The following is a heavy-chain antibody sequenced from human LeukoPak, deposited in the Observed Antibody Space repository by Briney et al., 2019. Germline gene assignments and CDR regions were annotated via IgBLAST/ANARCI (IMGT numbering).Heavy chain of an antibody. J-gene: IGHJ5*02. CDR2: FDPEDGET. D-gene: IGHD5-18*01. Sequence: ASVKVSCKVSGYTLTELSMHWVRQAPGKGLEWMGGFDPEDGETIYAQKFQGRVTMTEDTSTDTAYMELSSLRSEDTAVYYCATDHGYSYGDIQGLFDPWGQGTLVTVSS. CDR1: GYTLTELS. CDR3: ATDHGYSYGDIQGLFDP. V-gene: IGHV1-24*01.